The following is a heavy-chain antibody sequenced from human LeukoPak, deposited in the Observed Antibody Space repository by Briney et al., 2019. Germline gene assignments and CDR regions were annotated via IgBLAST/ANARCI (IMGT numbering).Heavy chain of an antibody. J-gene: IGHJ2*01. CDR2: IYYTGST. CDR3: ARGVVGARRYFDL. D-gene: IGHD1-26*01. CDR1: GGSINNYY. Sequence: SETLSLTCTVSGGSINNYYGSWIRQPGEKGLEGIGHIYYTGSTSYNSSLKSRVTISVDTSKKHFSLELTSVTPADTAVYYCARGVVGARRYFDLWGRGALVTVSS. V-gene: IGHV4-59*13.